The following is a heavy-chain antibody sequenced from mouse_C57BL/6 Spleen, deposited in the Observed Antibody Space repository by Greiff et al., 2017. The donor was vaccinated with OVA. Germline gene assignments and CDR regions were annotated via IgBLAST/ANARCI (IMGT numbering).Heavy chain of an antibody. CDR2: ISSGSSTI. V-gene: IGHV5-17*01. J-gene: IGHJ4*01. CDR3: ARKDAAFYYAMDY. CDR1: GFTFSDYG. Sequence: EVQVVESGGGLVKPGGSLKLSCAASGFTFSDYGMHWVRQAPEKGLEWVAYISSGSSTIYYADTVKGRFTITRDNAKNTLFLQMTSLRSEDTAMYYCARKDAAFYYAMDYWGQGTSVTVSS.